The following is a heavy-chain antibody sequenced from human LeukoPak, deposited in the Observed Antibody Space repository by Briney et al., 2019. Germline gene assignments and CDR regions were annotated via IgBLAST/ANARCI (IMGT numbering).Heavy chain of an antibody. Sequence: PSETLSLTCTVSGGSISSGTYYWSWIRQPAGKGLEWIGRIYTSGSTNYNPSLKSRVTTSVDTSKNQFSLKLSSVTAADTAVYYCARDRGGSVVPAAMGAWAFDIWGQGTMVTVSS. J-gene: IGHJ3*02. CDR1: GGSISSGTYY. D-gene: IGHD2-2*01. CDR2: IYTSGST. CDR3: ARDRGGSVVPAAMGAWAFDI. V-gene: IGHV4-61*02.